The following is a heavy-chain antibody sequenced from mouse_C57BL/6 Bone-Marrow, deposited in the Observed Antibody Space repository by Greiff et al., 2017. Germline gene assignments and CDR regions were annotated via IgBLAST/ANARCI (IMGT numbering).Heavy chain of an antibody. V-gene: IGHV1-85*01. Sequence: QVQLKQSGPELVKPGASVKLSCKASGYTFTSYDINWVKQRPGQGLEWIGWIYPRDGSTKYNEKFKGKATLTVDTSSSTAYMELHSLTSEDSAVYFCARRLESSPGYFDVWGTGTTVTVSS. J-gene: IGHJ1*03. CDR3: ARRLESSPGYFDV. CDR2: IYPRDGST. CDR1: GYTFTSYD.